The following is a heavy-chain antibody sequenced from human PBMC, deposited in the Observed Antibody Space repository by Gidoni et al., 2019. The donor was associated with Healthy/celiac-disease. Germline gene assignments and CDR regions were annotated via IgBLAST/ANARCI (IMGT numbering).Heavy chain of an antibody. CDR3: AKGVGRYFDWPRIGDAFDI. V-gene: IGHV3-23*01. CDR1: GFTLSRYA. D-gene: IGHD3-9*01. Sequence: EVQLLESGGGWVQPGGSLRLSWSASGFTLSRYAMRWVRQAPGKGLGLVSAISGSGGSTYYADSVKGRFTISRDNSKNTLYLQMNSLRAEDTAVYYCAKGVGRYFDWPRIGDAFDIWGQGTMVTVSS. J-gene: IGHJ3*02. CDR2: ISGSGGST.